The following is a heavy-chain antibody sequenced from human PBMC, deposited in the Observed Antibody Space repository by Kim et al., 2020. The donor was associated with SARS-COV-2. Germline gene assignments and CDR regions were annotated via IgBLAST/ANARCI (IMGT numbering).Heavy chain of an antibody. J-gene: IGHJ6*02. CDR2: T. CDR3: ARARYYYGMDV. V-gene: IGHV1-3*01. Sequence: TKYSQKCQGRVTITRDTSASTAYMELSSLRSEDTAVYYCARARYYYGMDVWGQGTTVTVSS.